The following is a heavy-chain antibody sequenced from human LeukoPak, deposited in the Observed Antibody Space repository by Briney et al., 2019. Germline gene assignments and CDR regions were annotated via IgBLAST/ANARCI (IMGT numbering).Heavy chain of an antibody. Sequence: PSETLSLTCTVSVGSIISYYWSWVRQSAGKGLEWIGRIYPSGSTEYNTSLKSRVTMSVDMSKKQSSLKLTSVTAADTAVYYCARLKFYDSTGYTPGYYMDVWGKGTTVTVSS. CDR3: ARLKFYDSTGYTPGYYMDV. V-gene: IGHV4-4*07. CDR2: IYPSGST. J-gene: IGHJ6*03. D-gene: IGHD3-22*01. CDR1: VGSIISYY.